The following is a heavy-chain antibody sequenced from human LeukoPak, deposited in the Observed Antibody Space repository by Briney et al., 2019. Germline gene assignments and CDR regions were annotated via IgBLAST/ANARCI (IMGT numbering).Heavy chain of an antibody. CDR3: AKDLETLVGWFGELPY. D-gene: IGHD3-10*01. CDR1: GFTFSSYA. CDR2: ISGSGGST. Sequence: GGSLRLSCAASGFTFSSYAMSWVRQAPGKGLEWVSAISGSGGSTYYADSVKGRFTISRDNSKNMLYLQMNSLRAEDTAVYYCAKDLETLVGWFGELPYWGQGTLVTVSS. J-gene: IGHJ4*02. V-gene: IGHV3-23*01.